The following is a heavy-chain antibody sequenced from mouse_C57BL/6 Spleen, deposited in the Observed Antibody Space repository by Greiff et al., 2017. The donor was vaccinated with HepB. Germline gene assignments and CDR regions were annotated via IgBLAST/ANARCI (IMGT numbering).Heavy chain of an antibody. CDR3: ARWGYYGIYAMDY. CDR1: GYTFTSYW. V-gene: IGHV1-53*01. D-gene: IGHD2-1*01. CDR2: INPSNGGT. Sequence: VQLQQPGTELVKPGASVKLSCKASGYTFTSYWMHWVKQRPGQGLEWIGNINPSNGGTNYNEKFKSKATLTVDKSSSTAYMQLSSLTSEDSAVYYCARWGYYGIYAMDYWGQGTSVTVSS. J-gene: IGHJ4*01.